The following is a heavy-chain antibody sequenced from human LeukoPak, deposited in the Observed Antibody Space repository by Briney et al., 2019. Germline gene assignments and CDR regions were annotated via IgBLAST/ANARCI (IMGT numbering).Heavy chain of an antibody. CDR3: ARGNGYSNQNWFDP. D-gene: IGHD4-11*01. CDR1: GGSISSGGYY. J-gene: IGHJ5*02. V-gene: IGHV4-31*03. CDR2: IYYSGST. Sequence: SETLSLTCTVSGGSISSGGYYWSWIRQHPGKGLEWIWYIYYSGSTSYNPSLKSRVTISVDTSKNHFSLNLSSVTAADTAVYYCARGNGYSNQNWFDPWGQGTLVTVSS.